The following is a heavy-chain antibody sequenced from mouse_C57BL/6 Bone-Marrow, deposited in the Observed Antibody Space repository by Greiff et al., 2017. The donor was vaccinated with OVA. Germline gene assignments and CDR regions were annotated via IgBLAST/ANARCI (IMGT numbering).Heavy chain of an antibody. V-gene: IGHV10-1*01. CDR1: GFSFNTYA. J-gene: IGHJ3*01. Sequence: EVQLVESGGGLVQPKGSLKLSCAASGFSFNTYAMNWVRQAPGKGLEWVARIRSKSNNYATYYADSVKDRFTISRDDSESMLYLQMNNLKTEDTAMYYCVRHETGTSWFAYWGQGTLVTVSA. CDR3: VRHETGTSWFAY. CDR2: IRSKSNNYAT. D-gene: IGHD4-1*01.